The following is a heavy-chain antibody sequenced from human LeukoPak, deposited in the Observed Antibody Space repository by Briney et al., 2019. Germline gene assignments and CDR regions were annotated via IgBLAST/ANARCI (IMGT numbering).Heavy chain of an antibody. CDR2: IYYSGST. D-gene: IGHD6-13*01. CDR1: GGSISSYY. CDR3: ARGEQLASY. V-gene: IGHV4-59*01. Sequence: PSETLSLTCTVSGGSISSYYWSWIRQPPGKGQEWIGYIYYSGSTNYNPSLKSRVTISVDTSKNQFSLKLSSVTAADTAVYYCARGEQLASYWGQGTLVTVSS. J-gene: IGHJ4*02.